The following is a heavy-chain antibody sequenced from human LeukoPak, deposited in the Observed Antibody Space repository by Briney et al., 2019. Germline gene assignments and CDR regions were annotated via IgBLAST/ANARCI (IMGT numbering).Heavy chain of an antibody. Sequence: PGGSLRLSCAASGFTFSSYSMNWVRQAPGKGLEWVSYISSSSSTIYYADSVKGRFTISRDSAKNSLYLQMNSLRAEDTAVYYCARVSYCNSPECYRPLDFWGQGTLVTVSS. CDR3: ARVSYCNSPECYRPLDF. V-gene: IGHV3-48*01. J-gene: IGHJ4*02. D-gene: IGHD2/OR15-2a*01. CDR1: GFTFSSYS. CDR2: ISSSSSTI.